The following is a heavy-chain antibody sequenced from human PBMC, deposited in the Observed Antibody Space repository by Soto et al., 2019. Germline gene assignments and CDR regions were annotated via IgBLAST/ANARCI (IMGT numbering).Heavy chain of an antibody. V-gene: IGHV3-23*01. CDR3: AKDDFRNLGVDY. J-gene: IGHJ4*02. D-gene: IGHD1-1*01. CDR2: ISGSGGST. CDR1: GFTFSSYA. Sequence: GGSLRLSCAASGFTFSSYAMSWVRQAPGQGLEWVSAISGSGGSTYYADSVKGRFTISRDNSKNTLYLQMNSLRAEDTAVYYWAKDDFRNLGVDYWGQGTLVTVSS.